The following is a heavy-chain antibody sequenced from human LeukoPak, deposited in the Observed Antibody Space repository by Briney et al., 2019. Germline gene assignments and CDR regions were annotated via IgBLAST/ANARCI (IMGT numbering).Heavy chain of an antibody. CDR3: GRGKVWSRTYFDF. J-gene: IGHJ4*02. Sequence: GGSLRLSCAASGFTFSSHWMTWVRQAPGKGLEWVANINHFGNEEYYVDSVKGRFTISRDNAKNSLYLQMNSLRAEDTAVYYCGRGKVWSRTYFDFWDQGTLVTVSS. CDR1: GFTFSSHW. D-gene: IGHD3-10*01. CDR2: INHFGNEE. V-gene: IGHV3-7*01.